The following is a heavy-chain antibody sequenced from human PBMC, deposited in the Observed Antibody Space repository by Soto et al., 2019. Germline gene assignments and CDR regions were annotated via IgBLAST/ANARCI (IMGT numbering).Heavy chain of an antibody. Sequence: QVQLVQSGAEVKKPGASVKVSCKASGYTFTSYGISWVRQAPGQGLEWMEWISAYNGNTNYAQKLQGRVTMTTDTPTRTAYMELRSLRSDDTAVYYCAGSNDFWSGSLGMDVWGQGTTVTVSS. CDR1: GYTFTSYG. CDR3: AGSNDFWSGSLGMDV. V-gene: IGHV1-18*01. D-gene: IGHD3-3*01. J-gene: IGHJ6*02. CDR2: ISAYNGNT.